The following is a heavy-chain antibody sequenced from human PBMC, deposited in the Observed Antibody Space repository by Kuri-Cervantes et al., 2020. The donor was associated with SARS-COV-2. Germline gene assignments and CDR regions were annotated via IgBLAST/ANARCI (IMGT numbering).Heavy chain of an antibody. CDR2: INPNSGGT. CDR3: ARQVSHYCSSTSCSGVRFLEWVSPSYGMDV. J-gene: IGHJ6*02. D-gene: IGHD2-2*01. V-gene: IGHV1-2*02. Sequence: ASVKVSCKASGYTFTGYYMHWVRQAPGQGLEWMGWINPNSGGTNYAQNFQGRVTITRDTSASTAYMELSSLRSEDTAVYYCARQVSHYCSSTSCSGVRFLEWVSPSYGMDVWGQGTTVTVSS. CDR1: GYTFTGYY.